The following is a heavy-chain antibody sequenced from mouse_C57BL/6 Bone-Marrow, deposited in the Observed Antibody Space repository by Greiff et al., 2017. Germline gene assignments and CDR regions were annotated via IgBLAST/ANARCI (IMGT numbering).Heavy chain of an antibody. CDR2: IDPENGDT. Sequence: EVQLKESGAELVRPGASVKLSCTASGFNIKDDYMHWVKQRPEQGMEWIGWIDPENGDTEYASKFQGKATITADTSSNTAYLQLSSLTSENTAVYYCTYGPDYWGQGTTLTVSS. V-gene: IGHV14-4*01. J-gene: IGHJ2*01. CDR3: TYGPDY. D-gene: IGHD1-1*01. CDR1: GFNIKDDY.